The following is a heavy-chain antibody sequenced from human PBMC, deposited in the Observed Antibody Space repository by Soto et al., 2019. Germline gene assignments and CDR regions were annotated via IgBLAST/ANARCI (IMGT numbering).Heavy chain of an antibody. CDR1: SGSISSSNW. CDR3: ARDCRYCSSTSSVAFDI. J-gene: IGHJ3*02. V-gene: IGHV4-4*02. Sequence: QVQLQESGPGLVKPSGTLSLTCAVSSGSISSSNWWSWVRQPPGKGLEWIGEIYHSGSTNYNPSLKSRVTISVDKSKNQFSLKLSSVTAADTAVYYCARDCRYCSSTSSVAFDIWGQGTMVTVSS. CDR2: IYHSGST. D-gene: IGHD2-2*01.